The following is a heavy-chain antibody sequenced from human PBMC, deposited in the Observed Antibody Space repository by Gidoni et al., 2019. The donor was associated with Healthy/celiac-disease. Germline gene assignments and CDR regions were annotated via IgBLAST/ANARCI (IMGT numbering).Heavy chain of an antibody. CDR3: AIGKGGVGAAEYFQH. Sequence: QVQLQQWGAGLLKPSETLSLTSAVYGESFSGYYWSWIRQPPGKGLEWIGEINHSGSTNYNPSLKSRVTISVDTSKNQFSLKLSSVTAADTAVYYCAIGKGGVGAAEYFQHWGQGTLVTVSS. D-gene: IGHD1-26*01. CDR2: INHSGST. CDR1: GESFSGYY. J-gene: IGHJ1*01. V-gene: IGHV4-34*01.